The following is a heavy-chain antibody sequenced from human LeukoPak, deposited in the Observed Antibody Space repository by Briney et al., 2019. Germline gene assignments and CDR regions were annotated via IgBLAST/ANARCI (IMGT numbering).Heavy chain of an antibody. Sequence: SETLSLTCTVSGGSISSSSYYWGWIRQPPGKGLEWIGSMHYSGNTYYNPSLKSRVTISVGTSKNQFSLKLSSVTAADTAVYYCARQIRGDYFDYWGQGTLVTVSS. J-gene: IGHJ4*02. V-gene: IGHV4-39*01. CDR3: ARQIRGDYFDY. CDR1: GGSISSSSYY. CDR2: MHYSGNT.